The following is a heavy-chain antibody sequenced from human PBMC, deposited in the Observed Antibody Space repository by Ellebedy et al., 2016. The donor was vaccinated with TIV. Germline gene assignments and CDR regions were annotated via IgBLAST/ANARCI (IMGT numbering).Heavy chain of an antibody. CDR2: IRSKANSYAT. CDR1: GFTFSGSA. Sequence: PGGSLRLSCAASGFTFSGSAMHWVRQASGKGLEWVGRIRSKANSYATAYAASVKGRFTISRDDSKNTAYLQMNSLKTEDTAVYYCTPDYGGNSGSAGDFDYWGQGTLVTVSS. D-gene: IGHD4-23*01. V-gene: IGHV3-73*01. J-gene: IGHJ4*02. CDR3: TPDYGGNSGSAGDFDY.